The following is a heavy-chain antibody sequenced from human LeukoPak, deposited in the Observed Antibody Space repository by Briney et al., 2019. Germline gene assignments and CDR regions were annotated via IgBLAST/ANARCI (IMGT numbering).Heavy chain of an antibody. CDR3: AKVSGSGGYLMYYFDY. Sequence: GGSLRLSCAASGFTFSSYAMSWVRQAPGKGLEWVSAISGSGGSTYYADSVKGRFTISRDNSKNTLYLQMNSLRAEDTAVYYCAKVSGSGGYLMYYFDYWGQGTLVTVSS. V-gene: IGHV3-23*01. CDR2: ISGSGGST. CDR1: GFTFSSYA. J-gene: IGHJ4*02. D-gene: IGHD3-10*01.